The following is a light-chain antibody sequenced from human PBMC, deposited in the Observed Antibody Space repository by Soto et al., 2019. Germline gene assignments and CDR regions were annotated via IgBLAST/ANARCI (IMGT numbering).Light chain of an antibody. Sequence: QSVLTQPPSASGTPGQRVTISCSGARSNIGSNYVYLYQQLPGTAPQLLIYTNNQRPSGVPDRFSGSKSGTSASLAISGLRSEDEADYYCAAWDDSLSGVVFGGGTKLTVL. V-gene: IGLV1-47*02. CDR2: TNN. CDR1: RSNIGSNY. J-gene: IGLJ2*01. CDR3: AAWDDSLSGVV.